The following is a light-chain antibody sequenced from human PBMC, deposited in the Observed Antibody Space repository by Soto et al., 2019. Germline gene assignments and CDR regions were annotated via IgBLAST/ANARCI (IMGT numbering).Light chain of an antibody. CDR2: EDN. CDR1: SGNFGSSY. Sequence: NFMLIQPHSVSESPGKTVTSSCAGRSGNFGSSYVQWLQQRPGRAPTTIIFEDNQRPSGVPDRFSGSIDRSSNSASLTISGLKPEDEADYFCQSYDSTYVVFGGGTKLTVL. V-gene: IGLV6-57*02. CDR3: QSYDSTYVV. J-gene: IGLJ2*01.